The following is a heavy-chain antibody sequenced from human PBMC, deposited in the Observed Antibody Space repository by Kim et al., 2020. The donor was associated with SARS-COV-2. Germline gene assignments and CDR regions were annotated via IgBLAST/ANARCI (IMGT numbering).Heavy chain of an antibody. J-gene: IGHJ5*02. V-gene: IGHV3-23*01. CDR1: GFTFSSYA. D-gene: IGHD6-19*01. Sequence: GGSLRLSCAASGFTFSSYAMSWVRQAPGKGLEWVSAISGSGGSTYYADSVKGRFTISRDNSKNTLYLQMNSLRAEDTAVYYCAIWRGGNMAGRSQGAYNWFAPWGQGTLVTVSS. CDR2: ISGSGGST. CDR3: AIWRGGNMAGRSQGAYNWFAP.